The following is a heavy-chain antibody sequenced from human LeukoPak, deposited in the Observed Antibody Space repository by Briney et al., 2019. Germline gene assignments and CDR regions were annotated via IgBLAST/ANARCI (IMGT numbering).Heavy chain of an antibody. CDR3: AKVVLGAVAGDYYYYGMDV. D-gene: IGHD6-19*01. CDR1: GFTFSSYA. V-gene: IGHV3-23*01. J-gene: IGHJ6*02. CDR2: ISGSGGST. Sequence: PGGSLRLSCAASGFTFSSYAMSWVRQAPGKGLEWVSAISGSGGSTYYADSVKGRFTISRDNSKNTLYLQMNSLRAEDTAVYYCAKVVLGAVAGDYYYYGMDVWGQGTTVTVSS.